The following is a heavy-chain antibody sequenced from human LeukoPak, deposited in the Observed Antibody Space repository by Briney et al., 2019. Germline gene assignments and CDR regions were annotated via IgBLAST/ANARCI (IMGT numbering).Heavy chain of an antibody. CDR1: GFTFSSYA. D-gene: IGHD2-21*01. J-gene: IGHJ6*02. V-gene: IGHV3-23*01. Sequence: PGGSLRLSCAASGFTFSSYAMSWVRQAPGKGLEWVSRISGGGGTTNYADSVKGRFTISRDNSKNTLNLQMISLRAEDTAVYYCAKYSASKSYYYYDMDVWGQGTTVTVSS. CDR3: AKYSASKSYYYYDMDV. CDR2: ISGGGGTT.